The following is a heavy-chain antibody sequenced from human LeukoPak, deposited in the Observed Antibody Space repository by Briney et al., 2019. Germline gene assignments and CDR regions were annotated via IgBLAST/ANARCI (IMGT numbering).Heavy chain of an antibody. CDR2: ISNNGGYT. CDR1: GFTFSDYW. V-gene: IGHV3-23*01. D-gene: IGHD2-15*01. CDR3: AKQLGYCSDGSCYFPY. J-gene: IGHJ4*02. Sequence: QPGGSLRLSCAASGFTFSDYWMSWVRQAPGKGLEWVSAISNNGGYTYYADSVQGRFTISRDNSKSTLCLQMNSLRAEDTAVYYCAKQLGYCSDGSCYFPYWGQGTLVTVSS.